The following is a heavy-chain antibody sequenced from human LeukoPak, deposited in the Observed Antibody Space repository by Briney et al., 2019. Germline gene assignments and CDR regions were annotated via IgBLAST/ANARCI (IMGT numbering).Heavy chain of an antibody. D-gene: IGHD4-23*01. CDR2: SNSDGSST. V-gene: IGHV3-74*01. CDR3: ARDGDSTVDFDY. CDR1: GFTFSSYW. Sequence: PGGSLRLSCVASGFTFSSYWMHWVRHAPGKGLVWVSRSNSDGSSTVYADSVEGRFTISRDNAKNTLYLQMNSLRAEDTAVYYCARDGDSTVDFDYWGQGTLVTVSS. J-gene: IGHJ4*02.